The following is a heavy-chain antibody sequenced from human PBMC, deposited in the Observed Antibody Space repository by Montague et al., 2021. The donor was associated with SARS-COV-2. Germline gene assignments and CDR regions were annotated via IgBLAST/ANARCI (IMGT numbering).Heavy chain of an antibody. CDR1: GFTVSSNY. D-gene: IGHD6-13*01. CDR2: IYSGGNT. Sequence: SLRLSCAASGFTVSSNYMSWVRQAPGKGLEWVSVIYSGGNTYYADSVKGRFTISRDNSKNTLYLQMNSLRAEDTAVYYCARDGSSSRYGNYYYGMDVWGQGTTVTVSS. J-gene: IGHJ6*02. V-gene: IGHV3-66*02. CDR3: ARDGSSSRYGNYYYGMDV.